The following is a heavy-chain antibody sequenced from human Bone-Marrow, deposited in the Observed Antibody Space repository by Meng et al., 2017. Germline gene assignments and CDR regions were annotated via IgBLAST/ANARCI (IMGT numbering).Heavy chain of an antibody. CDR1: GGSISSYY. D-gene: IGHD2-15*01. J-gene: IGHJ4*02. V-gene: IGHV4-59*01. CDR2: IYYSGST. Sequence: SETLSLTCTVSGGSISSYYWSWIRQPPGKGLEWIGYIYYSGSTNYNPSLKSRVTISVDKSKNQFSLKLSTVTAADTAVYYCALGVVAATPSLDYWGQGTLVTVSS. CDR3: ALGVVAATPSLDY.